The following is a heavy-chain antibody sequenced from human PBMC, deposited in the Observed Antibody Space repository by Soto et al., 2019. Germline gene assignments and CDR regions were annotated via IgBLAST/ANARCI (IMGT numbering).Heavy chain of an antibody. V-gene: IGHV1-2*04. CDR1: GYRFTGYY. CDR3: ARSMARNCSYYYYGMDV. D-gene: IGHD2-15*01. Sequence: ASVKVSCKASGYRFTGYYMQWVRQAPGQGLEWMGWINPNSGGTNYAQKFQGWVTMTRDTSISTAYRELSGLRSDDTAVYYCARSMARNCSYYYYGMDVWGQGTTVTVSS. J-gene: IGHJ6*02. CDR2: INPNSGGT.